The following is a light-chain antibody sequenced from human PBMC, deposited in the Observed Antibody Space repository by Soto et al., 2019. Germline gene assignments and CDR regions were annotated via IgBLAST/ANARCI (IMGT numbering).Light chain of an antibody. CDR1: QSVSSN. J-gene: IGKJ5*01. CDR2: DAS. V-gene: IGKV3-11*01. Sequence: EKLMSQSPATLSVSPGERATLSCRASQSVSSNLAWYQQKLGQAPRLLIYDASNRATGIPARFSGSGSGTDFTLTISSLEPEDFAVYYCQQRSNWPPITFGQGTRLEIK. CDR3: QQRSNWPPIT.